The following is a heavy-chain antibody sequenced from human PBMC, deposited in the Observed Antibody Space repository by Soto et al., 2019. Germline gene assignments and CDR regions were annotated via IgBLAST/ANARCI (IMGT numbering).Heavy chain of an antibody. V-gene: IGHV4-39*01. CDR1: GDAISGSPYF. D-gene: IGHD6-13*01. CDR2: IFYDGYT. CDR3: ARLQAAVPHY. Sequence: QLQLQESGPGLVMSSETQSLTCTVAGDAISGSPYFWGWIRQPPGKRLEWIGSIFYDGYTVYSPSLQSRVTISVDTSKNQFSLRLTSVAAADTAIYFCARLQAAVPHYWGQGTLVTVSS. J-gene: IGHJ4*02.